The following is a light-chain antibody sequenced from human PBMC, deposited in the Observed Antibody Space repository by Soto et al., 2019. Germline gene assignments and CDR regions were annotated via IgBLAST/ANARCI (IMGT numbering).Light chain of an antibody. V-gene: IGKV3D-15*01. CDR3: QQYNNWPRIT. Sequence: EIVMTQSPATLSVSPGERATLSCRASQSVSSNLAWYQQKPGQAPRLVIYGASSRAPGIPDRFSASRSGTDFTLTISSLQSEDFAVYYCQQYNNWPRITFGQGTRLEIK. CDR2: GAS. CDR1: QSVSSN. J-gene: IGKJ5*01.